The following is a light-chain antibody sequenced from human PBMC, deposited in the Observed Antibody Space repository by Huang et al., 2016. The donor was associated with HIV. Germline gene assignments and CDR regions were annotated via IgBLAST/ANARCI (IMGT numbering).Light chain of an antibody. V-gene: IGKV1-39*01. Sequence: DIQMTQSPSSLSASVGDRVTITCRASQSIASYLNWYHQKPGKAPKLLIYAASSLQSGVPSRFSGSGSGTDFTLTISSLQPEDSATYYCQQSYSTLLITFGQGTRLEIE. CDR2: AAS. CDR3: QQSYSTLLIT. J-gene: IGKJ5*01. CDR1: QSIASY.